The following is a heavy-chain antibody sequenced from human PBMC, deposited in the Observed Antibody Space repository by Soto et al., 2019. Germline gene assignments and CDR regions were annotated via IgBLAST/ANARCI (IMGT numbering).Heavy chain of an antibody. CDR3: AKYSGNSGGYRVRPYYYYYCMDV. V-gene: IGHV3-23*01. J-gene: IGHJ6*03. Sequence: VQLLESGGGLVQPGGSLRVSCAASGFTFGSYAMSWVRQAPGKGLEWVSTISQSGGTTYYADSVKGRFTLSRDNSKNTLYLQMNSLRAEDTAVYYCAKYSGNSGGYRVRPYYYYYCMDVWGKGTTVTVSS. CDR2: ISQSGGTT. D-gene: IGHD3-10*01. CDR1: GFTFGSYA.